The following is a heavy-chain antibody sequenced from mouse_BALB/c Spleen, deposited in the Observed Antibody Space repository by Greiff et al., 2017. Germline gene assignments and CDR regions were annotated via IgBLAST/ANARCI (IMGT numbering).Heavy chain of an antibody. V-gene: IGHV7-3*02. CDR2: IRNKANGYTT. J-gene: IGHJ2*01. CDR3: ARGYFDY. Sequence: EVKVVESGGGLVHPGGSLRLSCATSGFTFTDYYMSWVRQPPGKALEWLGFIRNKANGYTTEYSASVKGRFTISRDNSQSILYLQMNTLRAEDSATYYCARGYFDYWGQGTTLTVSS. CDR1: GFTFTDYY.